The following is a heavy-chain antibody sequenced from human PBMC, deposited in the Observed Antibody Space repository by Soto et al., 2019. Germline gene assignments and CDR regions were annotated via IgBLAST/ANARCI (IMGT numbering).Heavy chain of an antibody. J-gene: IGHJ5*02. Sequence: QVQLQESGPGLVKPSETLSLTCTFSGGSISSYYWSWIRQPPGKGLEWIGYIYYSGSTNYNPSLKSRVTISVDTSKNQFSLKLSSVTAADTAVYYCARHSESIAVAGTWWFDPWGQGTLVTVSS. D-gene: IGHD6-19*01. CDR2: IYYSGST. V-gene: IGHV4-59*08. CDR1: GGSISSYY. CDR3: ARHSESIAVAGTWWFDP.